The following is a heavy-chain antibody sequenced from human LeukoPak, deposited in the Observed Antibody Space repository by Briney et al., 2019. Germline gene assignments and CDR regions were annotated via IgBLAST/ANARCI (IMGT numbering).Heavy chain of an antibody. J-gene: IGHJ4*02. CDR1: GGSITGYY. V-gene: IGHV4-59*08. Sequence: SETLCLTCTVSGGSITGYYWTWIRQPPGKGLESIGYIYYSGSTSYNPSLMSRVTISVDTSKNQFSLNLRSVTAADTAVYYCARSASASWADWGQGTLVTVSS. D-gene: IGHD1-26*01. CDR2: IYYSGST. CDR3: ARSASASWAD.